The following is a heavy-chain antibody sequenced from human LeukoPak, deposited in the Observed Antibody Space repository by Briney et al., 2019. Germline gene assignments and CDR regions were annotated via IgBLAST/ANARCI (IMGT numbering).Heavy chain of an antibody. J-gene: IGHJ4*02. V-gene: IGHV4-61*02. CDR2: IYTSGST. CDR3: ASGYTTMVFDY. D-gene: IGHD5-18*01. Sequence: PSETLSLTCTVSGDSISSGTYYWSWIRQPAGKGLEWIGRIYTSGSTSYNPSLKSRVTISVDTSKNQFSLNLSSVTAADTAVYYCASGYTTMVFDYWGQGTLVTVSS. CDR1: GDSISSGTYY.